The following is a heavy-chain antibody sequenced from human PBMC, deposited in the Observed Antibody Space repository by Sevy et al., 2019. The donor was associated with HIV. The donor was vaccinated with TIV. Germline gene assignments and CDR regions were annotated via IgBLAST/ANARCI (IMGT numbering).Heavy chain of an antibody. V-gene: IGHV1-69*06. Sequence: ASVKVSCKASGGTFSSYAISWVRQAPGQGLEWMGGIIPIFGTANYAQKFRGRVTITADKSTSTAYMELSSLRSEDTAVYYCAVWGYDFWSGYNAFDIWGQGTMVTVSS. CDR3: AVWGYDFWSGYNAFDI. J-gene: IGHJ3*02. CDR1: GGTFSSYA. D-gene: IGHD3-3*01. CDR2: IIPIFGTA.